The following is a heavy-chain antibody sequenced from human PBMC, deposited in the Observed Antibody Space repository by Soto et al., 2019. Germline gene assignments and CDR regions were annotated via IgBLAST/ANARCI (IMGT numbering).Heavy chain of an antibody. V-gene: IGHV2-5*02. CDR3: EHIVVGGLGYYFDY. D-gene: IGHD2-15*01. J-gene: IGHJ4*02. Sequence: QITLKESGPTLVKPTQTLTLTCTFSGFSLSSTRMAVGWIRQPPGKALEWLALIYWDDDKRYSPFLKSRLTTTKATSKTQGVLKISNMEPVDTGRYYCEHIVVGGLGYYFDYWGQGTLVTVSS. CDR2: IYWDDDK. CDR1: GFSLSSTRMA.